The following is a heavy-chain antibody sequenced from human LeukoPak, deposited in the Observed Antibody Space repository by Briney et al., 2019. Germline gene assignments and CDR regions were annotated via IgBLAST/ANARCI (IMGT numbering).Heavy chain of an antibody. Sequence: ASVKVSCKASGYTFTGYYMHWVRQAPGQGLEWMGWINPNSGGTNYAQRFQGRVTMTRDTSISTVYMELSRLRSDDTAVYYCARGSYRYTYFDYWGQGTLVTVSS. J-gene: IGHJ4*02. CDR2: INPNSGGT. CDR1: GYTFTGYY. V-gene: IGHV1-2*02. D-gene: IGHD3-16*02. CDR3: ARGSYRYTYFDY.